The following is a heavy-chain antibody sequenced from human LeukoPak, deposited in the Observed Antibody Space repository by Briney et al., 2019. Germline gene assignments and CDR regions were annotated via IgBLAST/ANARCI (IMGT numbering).Heavy chain of an antibody. CDR3: AKVDHYDILTGPDY. D-gene: IGHD3-9*01. Sequence: GGSLRLSCAASGFTFSSYAMSWVRQAPGKGLEWVSAISGSGGSTYYADSVKGRFTISRDNSKNTLYLQMNSLRAEDTAVYYCAKVDHYDILTGPDYWGQGTLVTVSS. J-gene: IGHJ4*02. V-gene: IGHV3-23*01. CDR2: ISGSGGST. CDR1: GFTFSSYA.